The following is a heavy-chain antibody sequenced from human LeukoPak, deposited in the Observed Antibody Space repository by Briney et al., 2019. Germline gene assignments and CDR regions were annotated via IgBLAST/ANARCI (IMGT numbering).Heavy chain of an antibody. CDR3: ARGSYYYGSGSVI. J-gene: IGHJ4*02. D-gene: IGHD3-10*01. Sequence: SETLSLTCAVYGGSFSGYYWRWIRQPPGKGLGWIGEINHSGSTNYNPSLKSRVTISVDTSKTQFSLKLSSVTATDTAVYYCARGSYYYGSGSVIWSQGTLVTVSS. CDR2: INHSGST. CDR1: GGSFSGYY. V-gene: IGHV4-34*01.